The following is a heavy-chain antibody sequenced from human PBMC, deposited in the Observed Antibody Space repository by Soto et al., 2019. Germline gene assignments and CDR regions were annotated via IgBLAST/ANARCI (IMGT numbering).Heavy chain of an antibody. CDR2: ISGSST. J-gene: IGHJ4*02. D-gene: IGHD5-12*01. V-gene: IGHV3-23*01. CDR1: GFTFSSYA. CDR3: AKDRLPYNGYPFYFDY. Sequence: GGSLRLSCAASGFTFSSYAMSWVRLAPGEGLEWVSGISGSSTYYADSVKGRFTISRDNSKNTLYLQMNSLTAEDTAVYYCAKDRLPYNGYPFYFDYWGQGTLVTVSS.